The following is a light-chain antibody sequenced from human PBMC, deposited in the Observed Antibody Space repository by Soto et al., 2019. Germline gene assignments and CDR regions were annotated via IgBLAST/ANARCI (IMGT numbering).Light chain of an antibody. CDR1: QSVSNN. Sequence: EIVMTQSPATLSVSPGERATLSCRASQSVSNNLAWYQQKPGQAPRLLIYHASTGATSIPARFSGSGSGTELPLTISSVQSEDFAVYYCQQYNEWALTFGGGTKAEIK. CDR2: HAS. CDR3: QQYNEWALT. V-gene: IGKV3-15*01. J-gene: IGKJ4*01.